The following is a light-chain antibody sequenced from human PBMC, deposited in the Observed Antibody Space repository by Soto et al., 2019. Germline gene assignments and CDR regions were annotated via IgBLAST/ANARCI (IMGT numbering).Light chain of an antibody. CDR3: QQYDNPVN. J-gene: IGKJ4*01. Sequence: DIQLTQSPSSLSASVGDRVTITCQASQDIMHYLNWYQQRPGKAPKLLIYDGSNLETGVPMTFSGSGYGTGFTLTISSLQSEDLEAYYCQQYDNPVNFGGGTKVELK. V-gene: IGKV1-33*01. CDR2: DGS. CDR1: QDIMHY.